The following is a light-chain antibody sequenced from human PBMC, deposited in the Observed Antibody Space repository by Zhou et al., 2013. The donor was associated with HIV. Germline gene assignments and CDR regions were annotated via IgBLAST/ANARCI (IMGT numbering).Light chain of an antibody. CDR1: QYGS. Sequence: LTQSPGTLSLSPGETAILSCRTSQYGSLAWYQQRPGQAPRLVIYSGSTRATGIPDRFSGSRWGADYNLTISNLESEDFGIYYCQRYEFFGQGTK. CDR2: SGS. CDR3: QRYEF. J-gene: IGKJ2*01. V-gene: IGKV3-20*01.